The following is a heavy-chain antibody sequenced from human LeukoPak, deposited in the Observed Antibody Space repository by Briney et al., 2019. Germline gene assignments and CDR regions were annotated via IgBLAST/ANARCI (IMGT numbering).Heavy chain of an antibody. Sequence: GGSPRLSSAHSRVTPTRFTTNSVPHTPRKRLESGSGISANAVSTYYADSVQGRFTISRDNSKNTLYLHMDRLGTEDTAVYYCASMPSTEIYYFYYMDVWGKGTTVTVS. D-gene: IGHD2-2*01. CDR1: RVTPTRFT. V-gene: IGHV3-23*01. J-gene: IGHJ6*03. CDR3: ASMPSTEIYYFYYMDV. CDR2: ISANAVST.